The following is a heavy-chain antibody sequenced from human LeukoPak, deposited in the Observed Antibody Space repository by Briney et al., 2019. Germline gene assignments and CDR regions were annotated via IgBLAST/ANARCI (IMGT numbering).Heavy chain of an antibody. D-gene: IGHD5-24*01. CDR1: GGSISSGSYY. V-gene: IGHV4-61*02. CDR2: IYTSGST. CDR3: ARDSRRDGYNLYAFDI. Sequence: SETLSLTCTVSGGSISSGSYYWSWIRQPAGKGLEWIGRIYTSGSTNYNPSLKSRVTISVDTSKNQFSLKLRSVTAADTAVYYCARDSRRDGYNLYAFDIWGQGTMVTVSS. J-gene: IGHJ3*02.